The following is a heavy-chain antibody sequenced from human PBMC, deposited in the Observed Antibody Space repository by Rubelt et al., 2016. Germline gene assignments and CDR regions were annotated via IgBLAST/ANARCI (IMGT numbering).Heavy chain of an antibody. CDR3: ARELNDFDI. J-gene: IGHJ3*02. V-gene: IGHV1-46*01. Sequence: QVQLVQSGAEVKKPGASVKVSCQASGYTFTSYYMHWVRQAPGKGLEYMGIINPTDGGTSYVQKFQGRVSMTRDTSKRTVYMELSILRSDDTAVYYCARELNDFDIWGQGTMVTVSS. CDR1: GYTFTSYY. CDR2: INPTDGGT.